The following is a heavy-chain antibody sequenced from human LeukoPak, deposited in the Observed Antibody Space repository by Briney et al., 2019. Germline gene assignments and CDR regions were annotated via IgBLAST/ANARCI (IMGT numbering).Heavy chain of an antibody. J-gene: IGHJ6*02. CDR1: GGSISTYY. CDR3: SRGLVYSLGYDLGSDV. D-gene: IGHD5-12*01. V-gene: IGHV4-4*07. Sequence: LETLSLTCTVSGGSISTYYWTWIRQSAGEGLEWIGRIFSNGITDYNPSLKSRVTMSLDTSKNQISLELTSVTAADTAVYYCSRGLVYSLGYDLGSDVWGQGTTVTVSS. CDR2: IFSNGIT.